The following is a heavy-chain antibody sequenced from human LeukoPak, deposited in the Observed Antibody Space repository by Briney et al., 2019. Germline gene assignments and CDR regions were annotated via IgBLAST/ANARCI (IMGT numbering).Heavy chain of an antibody. J-gene: IGHJ6*02. Sequence: PGGSLRLSCAASGFTFSSYAMHWVRQAPGKGLEWVGRIKSKTDGGTTDYAAPVKGRFTISRDDSKNTLYLQMNSLKTEDTAVYYCTTEYSSSWPYYYYYGMDVWGQGTTVTVSS. CDR2: IKSKTDGGTT. CDR1: GFTFSSYA. V-gene: IGHV3-15*07. D-gene: IGHD6-13*01. CDR3: TTEYSSSWPYYYYYGMDV.